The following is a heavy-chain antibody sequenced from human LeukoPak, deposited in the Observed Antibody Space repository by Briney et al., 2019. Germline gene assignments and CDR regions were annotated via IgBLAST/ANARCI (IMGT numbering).Heavy chain of an antibody. V-gene: IGHV1-8*01. D-gene: IGHD3-16*01. Sequence: ASVKVSCKASGYTFTSYDINWVRQAPGQGLEWMGWMNPNSGNTGYAQKFQGRVTITRNTSISTAYMELSSLRSEDTAVYYCARKPLFRGYYFDYWGQGTLVTVSS. CDR2: MNPNSGNT. CDR1: GYTFTSYD. CDR3: ARKPLFRGYYFDY. J-gene: IGHJ4*02.